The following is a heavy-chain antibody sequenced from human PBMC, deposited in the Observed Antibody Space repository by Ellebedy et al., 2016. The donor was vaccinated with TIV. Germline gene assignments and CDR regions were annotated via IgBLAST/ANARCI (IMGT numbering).Heavy chain of an antibody. V-gene: IGHV4-59*01. CDR3: ARDRMYGSSWNYYYYYGMDV. CDR1: GGSISSYY. D-gene: IGHD6-13*01. CDR2: IYYSGST. Sequence: MPSETLSLTCTVSGGSISSYYWSWIRQPPGKGLEWIGYIYYSGSTNYNPSLKSRVTISVDTSKNQFSLKLSSVTAADTAVYYCARDRMYGSSWNYYYYYGMDVWGQGTTVTVSS. J-gene: IGHJ6*02.